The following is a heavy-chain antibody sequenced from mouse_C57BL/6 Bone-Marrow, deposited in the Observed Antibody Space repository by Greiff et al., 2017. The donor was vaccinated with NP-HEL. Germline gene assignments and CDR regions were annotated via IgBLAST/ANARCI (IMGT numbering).Heavy chain of an antibody. Sequence: VKLVESGPELVKPGASVKISCTASGYAFSSSWMNWVKQGPGKGLEWIGRIYPGDGDTKYNGKFKGKATLTADKSSSTAYMQLSSLTSKDSEVYFCARYSKGYAMDYWGQGTSVTVSS. V-gene: IGHV1-82*01. J-gene: IGHJ4*01. CDR3: ARYSKGYAMDY. CDR1: GYAFSSSW. CDR2: IYPGDGDT. D-gene: IGHD3-3*01.